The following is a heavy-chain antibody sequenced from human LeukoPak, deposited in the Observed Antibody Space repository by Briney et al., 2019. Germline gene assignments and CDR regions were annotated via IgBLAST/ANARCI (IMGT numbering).Heavy chain of an antibody. CDR2: ISSYNGNT. J-gene: IGHJ4*02. CDR1: GYTFTNYG. D-gene: IGHD3-9*01. V-gene: IGHV1-18*01. CDR3: ARDLDYDILTGYYLSLNPHDY. Sequence: GASVKVSCKASGYTFTNYGINWVRQAPGQGLEWMGWISSYNGNTNYAQKFQGRVTMTTDTSTSTAYLEVRSLRSDDTAVYYGARDLDYDILTGYYLSLNPHDYWGQGTLVTVYS.